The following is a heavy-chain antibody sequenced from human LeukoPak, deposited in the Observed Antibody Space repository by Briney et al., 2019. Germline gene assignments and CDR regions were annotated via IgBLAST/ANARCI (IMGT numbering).Heavy chain of an antibody. D-gene: IGHD3-16*01. CDR2: ISSSSSYI. V-gene: IGHV3-21*01. J-gene: IGHJ4*02. CDR3: AKGRGELYFKPIDY. CDR1: GFTFSSYS. Sequence: GGSLRLSCAASGFTFSSYSMNWVRQAPGKGLEWVSSISSSSSYIYYADSVKGRFTISRDNSKNTLYLQMNSLRAEDTAVYYCAKGRGELYFKPIDYWGQGTLVTVSS.